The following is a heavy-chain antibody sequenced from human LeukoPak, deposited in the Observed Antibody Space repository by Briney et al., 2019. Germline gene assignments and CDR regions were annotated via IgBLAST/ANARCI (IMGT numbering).Heavy chain of an antibody. V-gene: IGHV4-34*01. CDR2: INHSGST. CDR3: ARGRDFWSGYYLDY. D-gene: IGHD3-3*01. CDR1: GVSISDYY. Sequence: SETLSLTCTVSGVSISDYYWSWIRQPPGKGLEWIGEINHSGSTNYNPSLKSRVTISVDTSKNQFSLKLSSVTAADTAVYYCARGRDFWSGYYLDYWGQGTLVTVSS. J-gene: IGHJ4*02.